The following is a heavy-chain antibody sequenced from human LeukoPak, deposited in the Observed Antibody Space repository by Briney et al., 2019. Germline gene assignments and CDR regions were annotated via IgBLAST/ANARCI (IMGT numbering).Heavy chain of an antibody. CDR1: GDSVSSSSYY. J-gene: IGHJ4*02. V-gene: IGHV4-61*02. CDR3: ARDQYYYDSSGSRVFDY. CDR2: IYTSGST. Sequence: SETLSLTCSVSGDSVSSSSYYWGWIRQPAGKGLEWIGRIYTSGSTNYNPSLKSRVTMSVDTSKNQFSLKLSSVTAADTAVYYCARDQYYYDSSGSRVFDYWGQGTLVTVSS. D-gene: IGHD3-22*01.